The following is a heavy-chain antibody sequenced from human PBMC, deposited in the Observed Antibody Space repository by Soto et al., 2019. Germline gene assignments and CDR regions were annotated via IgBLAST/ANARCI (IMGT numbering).Heavy chain of an antibody. D-gene: IGHD3-9*01. CDR2: INHSGST. CDR3: ARRRSILRYVGPRSQHWFDP. V-gene: IGHV4-34*01. J-gene: IGHJ5*02. CDR1: GGSFSRYY. Sequence: PSETLSLTCAVYGGSFSRYYWSWIRQPPGKGLEWIGEINHSGSTNYNPSLKSRVTISVDTSKNQFSLKLSSVTAADTAVYYCARRRSILRYVGPRSQHWFDPWGQGNLVTVS.